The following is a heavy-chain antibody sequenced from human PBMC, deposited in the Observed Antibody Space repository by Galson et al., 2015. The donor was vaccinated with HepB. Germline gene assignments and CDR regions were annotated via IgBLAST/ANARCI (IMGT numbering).Heavy chain of an antibody. D-gene: IGHD3-16*01. J-gene: IGHJ6*03. CDR1: GYTFTSYG. V-gene: IGHV1-18*01. Sequence: QSGAEVKKPGASVKASCKASGYTFTSYGISWVRQAPGRGLEWMGWISAYNGNTNYAQKLQGRVTMTTDTSTSTAYMELRSLRSDDTAVYYCARGTEIWGGPQEKIMDVWGKGTTVTVSS. CDR3: ARGTEIWGGPQEKIMDV. CDR2: ISAYNGNT.